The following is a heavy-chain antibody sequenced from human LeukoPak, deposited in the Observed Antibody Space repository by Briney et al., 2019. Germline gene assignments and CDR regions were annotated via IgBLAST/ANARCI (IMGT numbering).Heavy chain of an antibody. Sequence: PSETLSLTCTVSGGXISSGGYYWSWIRQHPGKGLEWLGYIYYSGSTYYNPSLKSRVTISVGTSKKQFSLKLSSVTAADTAVYYCARLVAVAGEDYYYYGMDVWGQGTTVTVS. CDR2: IYYSGST. D-gene: IGHD6-19*01. V-gene: IGHV4-31*03. CDR3: ARLVAVAGEDYYYYGMDV. J-gene: IGHJ6*02. CDR1: GGXISSGGYY.